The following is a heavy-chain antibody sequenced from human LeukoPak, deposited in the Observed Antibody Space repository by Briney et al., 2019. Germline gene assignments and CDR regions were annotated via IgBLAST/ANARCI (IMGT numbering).Heavy chain of an antibody. Sequence: GGSLRLSCAASGFTFSSYSMNWVRQAPGKGLEWVSSISSSSSYIYYADSVKGRFTISRDNAKNSLYLQMNSLRAEDTAVYYCASALRTSSLIAAHNYWGQGTLVTVSS. V-gene: IGHV3-21*01. J-gene: IGHJ4*02. CDR2: ISSSSSYI. CDR1: GFTFSSYS. D-gene: IGHD6-13*01. CDR3: ASALRTSSLIAAHNY.